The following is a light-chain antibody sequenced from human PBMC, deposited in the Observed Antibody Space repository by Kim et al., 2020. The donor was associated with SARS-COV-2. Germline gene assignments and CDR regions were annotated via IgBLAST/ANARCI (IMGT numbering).Light chain of an antibody. CDR1: QTIKNS. J-gene: IGKJ1*01. Sequence: SPGKSATPPSRASQTIKNSLVWYQHKPGQAPRLLIYDATTRATGVPARFIGSGSETDFTLTISSLQSEDFAVYYCQQSNDWPPLTFGQGTKVDIK. V-gene: IGKV3-15*01. CDR2: DAT. CDR3: QQSNDWPPLT.